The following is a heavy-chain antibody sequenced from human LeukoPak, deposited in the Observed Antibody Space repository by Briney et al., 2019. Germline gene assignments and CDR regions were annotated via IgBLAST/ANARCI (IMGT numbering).Heavy chain of an antibody. J-gene: IGHJ4*02. V-gene: IGHV3-30-3*01. CDR2: ISYDGSNK. CDR1: GFTFNTYW. Sequence: GGSLRLSCAASGFTFNTYWMSWVRQAPGKGLEWVAVISYDGSNKYYADSVKGRFTISRDNSKNTLYLQMNSLRAEDTAVYYCARVSMTRQYFDYWGQGTLVTVSS. D-gene: IGHD5/OR15-5a*01. CDR3: ARVSMTRQYFDY.